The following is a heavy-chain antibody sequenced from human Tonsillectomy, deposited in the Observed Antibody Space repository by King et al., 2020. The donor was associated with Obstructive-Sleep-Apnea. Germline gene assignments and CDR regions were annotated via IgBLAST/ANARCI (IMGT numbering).Heavy chain of an antibody. CDR3: ARGWFGELSLGY. J-gene: IGHJ4*02. Sequence: VQLVESGGGVVQPGRSLRLSCAASGFTFSSYGMHLVRQAPGKGLEWVAVIWYDGSNKYYSDSVKGRFTISRDNSKNTLYLQMNSLRAEDTAVYYCARGWFGELSLGYWGQGTLVTVSS. V-gene: IGHV3-33*01. D-gene: IGHD3-10*01. CDR2: IWYDGSNK. CDR1: GFTFSSYG.